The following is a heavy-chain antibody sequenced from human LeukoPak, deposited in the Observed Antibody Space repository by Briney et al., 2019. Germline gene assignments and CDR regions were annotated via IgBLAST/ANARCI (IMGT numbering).Heavy chain of an antibody. CDR2: IYYSGST. CDR1: GGSISSYY. CDR3: ARRRGNTSGFQGYYFDY. D-gene: IGHD6-19*01. V-gene: IGHV4-59*12. J-gene: IGHJ4*02. Sequence: SETLSLTCTVSGGSISSYYWSWIRQPPGKGLEWIGYIYYSGSTNYNPSLKSRVTISVDTSKNQFSLKLSSVTAADTAVYYCARRRGNTSGFQGYYFDYWGQGTLVTVSS.